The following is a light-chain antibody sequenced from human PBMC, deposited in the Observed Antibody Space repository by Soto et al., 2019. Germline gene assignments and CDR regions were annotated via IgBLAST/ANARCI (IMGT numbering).Light chain of an antibody. CDR2: GVS. CDR3: YSYSAYTTLWV. V-gene: IGLV2-14*01. CDR1: ASDIGNHNY. J-gene: IGLJ3*02. Sequence: QSALTQPASVSGSPGQSITISCTGTASDIGNHNYVSWYQVHPGKAPKLLIYGVSNRPSGVSNRFSGSKSGNAASLTISGLQAEDEADYYCYSYSAYTTLWVFGGGTKLTVL.